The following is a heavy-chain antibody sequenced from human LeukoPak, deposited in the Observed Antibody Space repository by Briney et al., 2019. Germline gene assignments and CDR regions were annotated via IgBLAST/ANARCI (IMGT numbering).Heavy chain of an antibody. CDR3: SAGFGSSWYDCYSDL. Sequence: ASVKVSCKASVFTFTRSAVQWVRQARGQRLEWIGWIVVGSGNTKYAQTFQERVTITRDMSTSTAYMELSSLRSEDTAVYYCSAGFGSSWYDCYSDLWGRGTLVTVSS. V-gene: IGHV1-58*01. CDR1: VFTFTRSA. J-gene: IGHJ2*01. CDR2: IVVGSGNT. D-gene: IGHD6-13*01.